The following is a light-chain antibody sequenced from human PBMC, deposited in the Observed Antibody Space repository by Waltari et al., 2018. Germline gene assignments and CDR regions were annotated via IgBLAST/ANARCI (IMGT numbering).Light chain of an antibody. V-gene: IGLV6-57*01. J-gene: IGLJ3*02. CDR3: QSYDSSTHDWV. CDR2: EYN. Sequence: LAGRSPPMVIYEYNERPSGVPDRCYGSVDSSSNSASLPITGLQTEDEADDHCQSYDSSTHDWVFGGGTKLTVL.